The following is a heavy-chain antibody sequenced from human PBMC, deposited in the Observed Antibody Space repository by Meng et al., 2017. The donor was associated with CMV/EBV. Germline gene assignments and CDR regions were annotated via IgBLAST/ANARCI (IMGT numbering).Heavy chain of an antibody. V-gene: IGHV4-34*01. CDR1: GGSLSGYY. CDR3: ARGSWVYSDDDETTGLDY. Sequence: GSLRLSCGVYGGSLSGYYWNWIRQPPGKGLEWIGEINHNGGANYNPSLKSRVTISVDTSKNQFSLKLTSVTAADTAVYYCARGSWVYSDDDETTGLDYWGPGTLVTVSS. D-gene: IGHD5-12*01. J-gene: IGHJ4*02. CDR2: INHNGGA.